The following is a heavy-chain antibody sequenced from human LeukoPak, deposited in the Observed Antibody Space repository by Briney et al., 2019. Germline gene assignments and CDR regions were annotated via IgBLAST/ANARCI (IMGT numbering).Heavy chain of an antibody. CDR2: IRTKANDETT. D-gene: IGHD2-2*01. CDR3: TTDYQLDY. J-gene: IGHJ4*02. V-gene: IGHV3-49*04. Sequence: GGSLRLSCTASGFTFGAFVVSWVRQTPGKGVEWVGFIRTKANDETTKYAASVQGRFTISRDDSNSIAYLQMNSLKTEDTAVYYCTTDYQLDYWGQGTLVTVSS. CDR1: GFTFGAFV.